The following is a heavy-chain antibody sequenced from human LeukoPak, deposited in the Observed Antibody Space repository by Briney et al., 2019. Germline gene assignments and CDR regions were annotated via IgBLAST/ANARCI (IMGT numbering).Heavy chain of an antibody. D-gene: IGHD6-6*01. CDR2: LPPDELGI. CDR3: VGTIASRGSEY. J-gene: IGHJ4*02. CDR1: GFTFTNYW. V-gene: IGHV3-74*01. Sequence: GGPLRLSCAASGFTFTNYWMHWVRQAPGMGLVWVSRLPPDELGIIYADSVKGRFTVSRDNAKNTVYLQMNNLRVDDTAMYYCVGTIASRGSEYWGQGALVTVSS.